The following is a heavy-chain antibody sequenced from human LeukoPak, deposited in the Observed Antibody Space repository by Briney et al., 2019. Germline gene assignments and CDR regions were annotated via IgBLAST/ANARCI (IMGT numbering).Heavy chain of an antibody. CDR1: GYSISSGYC. J-gene: IGHJ5*02. Sequence: SETLSLTCTVSGYSISSGYCWGWIRQPPGKGLEWIGRIYTSGSTNYNPSLKSRVTMSVDTSKNQFSLKLNSVTAADTAVYYCARDYDVLTAYPPTQLFDPWGQGTLVTVSS. V-gene: IGHV4-38-2*02. CDR3: ARDYDVLTAYPPTQLFDP. CDR2: IYTSGST. D-gene: IGHD3-9*01.